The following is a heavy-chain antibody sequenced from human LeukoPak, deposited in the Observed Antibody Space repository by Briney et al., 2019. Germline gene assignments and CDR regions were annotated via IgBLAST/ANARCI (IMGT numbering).Heavy chain of an antibody. Sequence: EASVKVSCKASGGTFSSYAISWVRQAPGQGLEWMGRIIPILGIANYAQKFQGRVTITADKSTSTAYMELSSLRSEDTAVYYCARAGKYCSGGSCYRFDYWGQGTLVTVSS. CDR1: GGTFSSYA. CDR2: IIPILGIA. CDR3: ARAGKYCSGGSCYRFDY. J-gene: IGHJ4*02. V-gene: IGHV1-69*04. D-gene: IGHD2-15*01.